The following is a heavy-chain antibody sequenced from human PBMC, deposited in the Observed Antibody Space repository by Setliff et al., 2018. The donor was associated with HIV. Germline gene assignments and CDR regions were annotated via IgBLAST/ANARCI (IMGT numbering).Heavy chain of an antibody. CDR1: GFDVTDNY. Sequence: GGSLRLSCAVSGFDVTDNYMTWVRQAPGKGLEWVSILHRDGGTYSADSVKGRFTISRDNSKNTPYLRMKNLRVDDTAVYYCARLNFWSVLYNWPDPWGQGTLVTVSS. D-gene: IGHD3-3*01. J-gene: IGHJ5*02. CDR3: ARLNFWSVLYNWPDP. CDR2: LHRDGGT. V-gene: IGHV3-53*01.